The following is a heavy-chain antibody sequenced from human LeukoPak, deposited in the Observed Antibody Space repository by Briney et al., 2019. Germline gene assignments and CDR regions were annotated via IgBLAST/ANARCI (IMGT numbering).Heavy chain of an antibody. D-gene: IGHD3-22*01. V-gene: IGHV4-31*03. CDR2: IYYSGST. CDR3: ARGAYYYDSNPALIDY. CDR1: GGSISSGGYY. Sequence: SETLSLTCTVSGGSISSGGYYWSWIRQHPGKGLEWIGYIYYSGSTYYNPSLKSRVTISVDTSKNQFSLKLSSVTAADTAVYYCARGAYYYDSNPALIDYWGQGTLVTVSS. J-gene: IGHJ4*02.